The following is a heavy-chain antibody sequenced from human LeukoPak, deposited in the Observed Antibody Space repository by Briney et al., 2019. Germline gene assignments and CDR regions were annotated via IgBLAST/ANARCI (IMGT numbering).Heavy chain of an antibody. J-gene: IGHJ5*02. V-gene: IGHV4-31*03. CDR1: GGSISSGNYY. CDR2: IYYSGST. D-gene: IGHD4-11*01. Sequence: SETLSLTCTVSGGSISSGNYYWSWIRQHPGKGLEWIGYIYYSGSTYYNPSLKSRVTISVDTSKNQFSLKLSSVTAADTAVYYCARVPDYSNKNWFDPWGRGTLVTVSS. CDR3: ARVPDYSNKNWFDP.